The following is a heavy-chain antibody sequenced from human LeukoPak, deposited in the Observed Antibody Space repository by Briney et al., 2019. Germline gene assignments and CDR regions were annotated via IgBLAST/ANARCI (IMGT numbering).Heavy chain of an antibody. Sequence: GSLRLSCAASGFTVSSNYMSWVRQAPGKGLEWIGVVYYIGSTYYSSSFKSRVTISVDTSKNKFSLKLSPVTAADTAIYYCARGTWIQLWLRGWFDPWGQGTLVTVSS. CDR2: VYYIGST. J-gene: IGHJ5*02. CDR3: ARGTWIQLWLRGWFDP. V-gene: IGHV4-59*05. D-gene: IGHD5-18*01. CDR1: GFTVSSNY.